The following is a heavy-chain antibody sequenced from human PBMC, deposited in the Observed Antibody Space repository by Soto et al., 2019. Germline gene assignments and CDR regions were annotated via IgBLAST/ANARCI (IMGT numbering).Heavy chain of an antibody. D-gene: IGHD3-3*01. CDR2: ISGSGGST. Sequence: PGGSLRLSCAASGFALDSYAMNWVRQAPGKGLEWVSAISGSGGSTYYADSVKGRFTISRDISKNTLYLQMNSLRAEDTALYYCAKGVTYYDFWSRYFDHWGRGTLVTVSS. CDR1: GFALDSYA. J-gene: IGHJ4*02. V-gene: IGHV3-23*01. CDR3: AKGVTYYDFWSRYFDH.